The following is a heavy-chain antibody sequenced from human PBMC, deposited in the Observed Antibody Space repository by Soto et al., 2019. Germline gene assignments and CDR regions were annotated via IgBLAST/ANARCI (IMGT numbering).Heavy chain of an antibody. J-gene: IGHJ4*02. CDR3: ARDNYDFWSGYYYYFDY. CDR1: GFTFSSYA. V-gene: IGHV3-30-3*01. Sequence: GGSLRLSCAASGFTFSSYAMHWVRQAPGKGLEWVAVISYDGSNKYYADSVKGRFTISRDNSKNTLYLQMNSLRAEDTAVYYCARDNYDFWSGYYYYFDYWGQGTLVTVSS. CDR2: ISYDGSNK. D-gene: IGHD3-3*01.